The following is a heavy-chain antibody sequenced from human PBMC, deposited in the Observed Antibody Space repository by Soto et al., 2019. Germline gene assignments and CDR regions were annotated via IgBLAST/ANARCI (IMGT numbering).Heavy chain of an antibody. D-gene: IGHD4-17*01. CDR3: ARVPGYGGSNWFFDL. CDR2: ISSDGGNT. CDR1: GFIFSNYA. J-gene: IGHJ2*01. Sequence: QVHLEESGGGAVQPGRSLRLSCAASGFIFSNYALLWVRQAPGKGLDWVAVISSDGGNTHHADSVKGRFTISRDDSKGTLYLQMNSLRTEDTVVYYFARVPGYGGSNWFFDLWGRGTLVTVSS. V-gene: IGHV3-30-3*01.